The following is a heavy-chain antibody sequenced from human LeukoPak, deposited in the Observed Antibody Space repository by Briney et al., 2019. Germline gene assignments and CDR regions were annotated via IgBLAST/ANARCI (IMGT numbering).Heavy chain of an antibody. V-gene: IGHV4-34*01. Sequence: SETLSLTCAVYGGSFSGYYWSWIRQPPGKGLEWIGEINHSGGTNYNPSLKSRVTISVDTSKNQFSLKLSSVTAADTAVYYCARGRSRGLASFDYWGQGTLVTVSS. J-gene: IGHJ4*02. D-gene: IGHD6-13*01. CDR2: INHSGGT. CDR3: ARGRSRGLASFDY. CDR1: GGSFSGYY.